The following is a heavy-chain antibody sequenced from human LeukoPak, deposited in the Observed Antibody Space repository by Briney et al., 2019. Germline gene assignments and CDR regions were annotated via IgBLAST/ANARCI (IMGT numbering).Heavy chain of an antibody. CDR1: GITFSRFW. V-gene: IGHV3-7*01. J-gene: IGHJ6*02. CDR2: INQDGSEK. Sequence: PGGSLRLSCAASGITFSRFWMSWVRQAPGKGLQWVANINQDGSEKHYVDSVKGRFIISRDNAENSLFLQMNSLRSEDTAVYYCVRDRRPSIYGGLDVWGQGTTVTVSS. D-gene: IGHD2-21*01. CDR3: VRDRRPSIYGGLDV.